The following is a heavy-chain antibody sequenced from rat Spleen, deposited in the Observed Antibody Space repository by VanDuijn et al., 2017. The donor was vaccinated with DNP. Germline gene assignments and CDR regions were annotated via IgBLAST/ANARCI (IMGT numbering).Heavy chain of an antibody. V-gene: IGHV3-3*01. CDR3: AKFNFGTYYFNY. CDR2: INSGGST. D-gene: IGHD1-11*01. Sequence: EVQLQESGPGLVKPSQSLSLICSVTGYSITSSYRWNWIRKFPGNKLEWMGYINSGGSTDYNPSLKSRISITRDTSRNQFFLQLDSVTTEDTATYYCAKFNFGTYYFNYWGQGVMVTVSS. J-gene: IGHJ2*01. CDR1: GYSITSSYR.